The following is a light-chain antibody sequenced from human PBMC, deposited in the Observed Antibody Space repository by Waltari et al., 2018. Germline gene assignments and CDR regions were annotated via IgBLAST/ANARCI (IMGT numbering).Light chain of an antibody. V-gene: IGLV2-11*01. CDR3: SSYAGSNTLL. CDR2: EVS. CDR1: SSDIGYYNA. Sequence: QAAPPQPPSVSGSPGQSVTISCTGTSSDIGYYNAVSWYQQHPGKAPKLMIYEVSKRPSGVSDRFSGSKSGNTASLTISGLQAEDEADYFCSSYAGSNTLLFGGGTRLTVL. J-gene: IGLJ2*01.